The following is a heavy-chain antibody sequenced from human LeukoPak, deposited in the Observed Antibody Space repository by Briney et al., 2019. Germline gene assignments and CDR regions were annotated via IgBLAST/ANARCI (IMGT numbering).Heavy chain of an antibody. CDR1: GYSFTDYY. J-gene: IGHJ4*02. D-gene: IGHD3-9*01. CDR3: ARVRSRRYFDWLSSTAPFDY. CDR2: IIPIFGAG. V-gene: IGHV1-69*06. Sequence: SVKVSCKTSGYSFTDYYMHWVRQAPGQGLEWMGGIIPIFGAGNYAQKFQGRLMITADKSTSTAYMELSSLRSEDTAVYYCARVRSRRYFDWLSSTAPFDYWGQGTLVTVSS.